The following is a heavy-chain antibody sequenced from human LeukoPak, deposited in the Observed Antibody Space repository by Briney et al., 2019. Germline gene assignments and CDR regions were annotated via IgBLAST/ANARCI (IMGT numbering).Heavy chain of an antibody. J-gene: IGHJ6*02. Sequence: SVKVSCKASGGTFSSYAISWVRQAPGQGLEWMGGIIPIFGTANYAQKFQGRVTMTRDTSTSTVYMELSSLRSEDTAVYYCARILTPAGANGMDVWGQGTTVTVSS. CDR3: ARILTPAGANGMDV. D-gene: IGHD4-23*01. CDR2: IIPIFGTA. CDR1: GGTFSSYA. V-gene: IGHV1-69*05.